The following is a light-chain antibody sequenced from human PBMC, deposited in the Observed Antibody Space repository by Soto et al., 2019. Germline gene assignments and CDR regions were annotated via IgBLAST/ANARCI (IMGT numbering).Light chain of an antibody. V-gene: IGKV3-15*01. Sequence: EIVMTQSPATLSVSPGERATLSCRASQSIRINLAWYQQKPGQAPRLLIYVASTRATGIPGRFSGSGSGTEFTITISSLQSEDFAVYYCQQYNVWPSTLTFGGGTKGEIK. CDR3: QQYNVWPSTLT. CDR1: QSIRIN. CDR2: VAS. J-gene: IGKJ4*01.